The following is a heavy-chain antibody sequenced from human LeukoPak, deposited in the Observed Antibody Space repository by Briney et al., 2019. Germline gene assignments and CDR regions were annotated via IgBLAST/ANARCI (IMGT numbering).Heavy chain of an antibody. CDR1: GYTFTGYY. CDR2: INPNSGGT. CDR3: ARGGVVVITQYYFDY. D-gene: IGHD3-22*01. V-gene: IGHV1-2*02. Sequence: ASVKVSRKASGYTFTGYYMHWVRQAPGQGLEWMGWINPNSGGTNYAQKFQGRVTMTRDTSISTAYMELSRLRPNDTAVYYCARGGVVVITQYYFDYWGQGTLVTVSS. J-gene: IGHJ4*02.